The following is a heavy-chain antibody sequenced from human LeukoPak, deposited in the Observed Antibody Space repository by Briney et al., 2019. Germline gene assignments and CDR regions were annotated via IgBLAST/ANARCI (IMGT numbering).Heavy chain of an antibody. V-gene: IGHV3-23*01. Sequence: GGSLRLSRAVSGITLSNYGMSWVRQAPGKGLEWVAGISGSGGSTNYADSVKGRFTISRDNRKNTLNLQMNSLRAEDTAVYFCAKRGVVIRVILVGFHKEAYYFDSWGQGALVTVSS. J-gene: IGHJ4*02. D-gene: IGHD3-22*01. CDR2: ISGSGGST. CDR3: AKRGVVIRVILVGFHKEAYYFDS. CDR1: GITLSNYG.